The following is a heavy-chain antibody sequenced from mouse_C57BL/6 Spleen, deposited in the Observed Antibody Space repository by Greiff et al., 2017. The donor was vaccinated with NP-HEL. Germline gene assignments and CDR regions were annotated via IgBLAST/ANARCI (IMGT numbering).Heavy chain of an antibody. J-gene: IGHJ2*01. D-gene: IGHD2-3*01. CDR2: IYPRDGST. Sequence: QVQLQQSGPELVKPGASVKLSCKASGYTFTSYDINWVKQRPGQGLEWIGWIYPRDGSTKYNEKFKGKATLTVDTSSSTAYMELHSLTSEDSAVYFCARRIYDGYYVGYLDYWGQGTTLTVSS. CDR3: ARRIYDGYYVGYLDY. CDR1: GYTFTSYD. V-gene: IGHV1-85*01.